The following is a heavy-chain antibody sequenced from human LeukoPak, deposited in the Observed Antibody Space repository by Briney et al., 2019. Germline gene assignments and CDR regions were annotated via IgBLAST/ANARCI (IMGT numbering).Heavy chain of an antibody. Sequence: GGSLRLSCAASGFTFSSYWMHWVRHAPGKGLVWVSRINSDGSSTSYADSVKGRFTISRDNAKNTLYLQLNSLRGEDTAVYYCAKDLTQWSKHYNYYMDVWGKGTTVTISS. CDR1: GFTFSSYW. D-gene: IGHD6-19*01. CDR2: INSDGSST. V-gene: IGHV3-74*01. J-gene: IGHJ6*03. CDR3: AKDLTQWSKHYNYYMDV.